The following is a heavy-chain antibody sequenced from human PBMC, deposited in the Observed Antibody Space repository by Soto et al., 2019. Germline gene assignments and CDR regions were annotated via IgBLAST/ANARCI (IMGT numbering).Heavy chain of an antibody. J-gene: IGHJ4*02. CDR2: ISGSGGAT. V-gene: IGHV3-23*01. Sequence: GGSLRLSCSTSVFTFKDCALSWVRQAPGKGLEWVSGISGSGGATYYTDSVEGRFTISKDFSKNTVSLQMTGLRVDDTAVYYCARTRTAFYRYSFDSWGQGALVTVSS. D-gene: IGHD2-21*02. CDR3: ARTRTAFYRYSFDS. CDR1: VFTFKDCA.